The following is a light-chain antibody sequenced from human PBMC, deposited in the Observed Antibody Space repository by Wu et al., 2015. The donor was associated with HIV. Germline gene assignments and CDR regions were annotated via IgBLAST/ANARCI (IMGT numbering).Light chain of an antibody. J-gene: IGKJ1*01. CDR2: GAS. V-gene: IGKV1-NL1*01. Sequence: DIQMTQSPSSLSAFVGDTVTITCRASQGIRNALAWYQQKPGKAPKLLLYGASRLESGVPSRFSGSGSGTDYTLTISSLQPEDFAIYYCQQYYTTPTFGPGTKVEIQ. CDR3: QQYYTTPT. CDR1: QGIRNA.